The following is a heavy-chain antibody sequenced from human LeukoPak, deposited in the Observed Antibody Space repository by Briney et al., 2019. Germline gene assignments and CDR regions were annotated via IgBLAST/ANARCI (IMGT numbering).Heavy chain of an antibody. J-gene: IGHJ4*02. V-gene: IGHV4-34*01. CDR1: GGSISSYY. D-gene: IGHD6-13*01. Sequence: PSETLSLTCTVSGGSISSYYWSWIRQPPGKGLEWIGEISHSGSTNYNPSLKSRVTISVDTSKNQFSLKLSSVTAADTAVYYCARSASSSWYYFDYWGQGTLVTVSS. CDR2: ISHSGST. CDR3: ARSASSSWYYFDY.